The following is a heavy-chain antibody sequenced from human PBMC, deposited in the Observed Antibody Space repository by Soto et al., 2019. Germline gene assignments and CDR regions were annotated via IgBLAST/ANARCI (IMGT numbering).Heavy chain of an antibody. CDR1: GYSFTIYW. D-gene: IGHD6-13*01. V-gene: IGHV5-10-1*01. CDR3: ARRMLLNXDSSSWYDGDYYYGMDV. CDR2: IDPSDSYT. Sequence: GESLKISCKGSGYSFTIYWISWVRQMPGKGLEWMGRIDPSDSYTNYSPSFQGHVTISADKSISTAYLQWSSLKASDTAMYYCARRMLLNXDSSSWYDGDYYYGMDVWGQGTTVTVSS. J-gene: IGHJ6*02.